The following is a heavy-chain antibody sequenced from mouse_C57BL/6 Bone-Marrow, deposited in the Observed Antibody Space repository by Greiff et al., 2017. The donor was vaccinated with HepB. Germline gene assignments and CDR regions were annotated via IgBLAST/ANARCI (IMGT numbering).Heavy chain of an antibody. D-gene: IGHD1-1*01. CDR1: GFTFSSYA. CDR3: ARGPLLRYPAWFAY. J-gene: IGHJ3*01. V-gene: IGHV5-4*03. CDR2: ISDGGSYN. Sequence: EVNVVESGGGLVKPGGSLKLSCAASGFTFSSYAMSWVRQTPEKRLEWVATISDGGSYNYYPDNVKGRFTISRDNAKNNLYLQMRHLKSEVTALYYCARGPLLRYPAWFAYWGQGTLVTVSA.